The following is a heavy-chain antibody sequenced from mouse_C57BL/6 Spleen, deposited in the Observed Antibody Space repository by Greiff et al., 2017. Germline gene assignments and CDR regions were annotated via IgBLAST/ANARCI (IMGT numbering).Heavy chain of an antibody. CDR3: ARLFDGYSFAY. D-gene: IGHD2-3*01. J-gene: IGHJ3*01. CDR2: IYPSDSET. Sequence: QVQLQQPGAELVRPGSSVKLSCKASGYTFTSYWMDWVKQRPGQGLEWIGNIYPSDSETHYNQKFKDKATLTVDKSSSTAYMQLSSLTSEDSAVYYCARLFDGYSFAYWGQGTLVTVSA. V-gene: IGHV1-61*01. CDR1: GYTFTSYW.